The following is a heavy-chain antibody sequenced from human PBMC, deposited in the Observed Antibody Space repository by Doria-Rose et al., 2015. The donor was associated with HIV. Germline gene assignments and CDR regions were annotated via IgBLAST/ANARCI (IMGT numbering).Heavy chain of an antibody. Sequence: CIGYIYSSGSTHYNSSLKSRVTISIDTSKNQFSLKLSSVTAADTAVYYCARFRPSRGIYYSLDVWGKGTTVTVSS. CDR2: IYSSGST. CDR3: ARFRPSRGIYYSLDV. J-gene: IGHJ6*03. D-gene: IGHD3-10*01. V-gene: IGHV4-4*09.